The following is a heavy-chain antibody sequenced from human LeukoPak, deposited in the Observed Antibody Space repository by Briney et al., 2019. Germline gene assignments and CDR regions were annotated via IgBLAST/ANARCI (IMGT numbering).Heavy chain of an antibody. V-gene: IGHV3-23*01. D-gene: IGHD6-6*01. J-gene: IGHJ4*02. CDR1: GFTFSSYA. Sequence: GSLRLSCAASGFTFSSYAMSWVRQAPGKGLEWVAAIGGSGGSASYADSVKGRFTISRDNSKNTLYLQMNSLRAEDTAVYYCAKDTPLAGIAARELDYWGQGTLVTVSS. CDR2: IGGSGGSA. CDR3: AKDTPLAGIAARELDY.